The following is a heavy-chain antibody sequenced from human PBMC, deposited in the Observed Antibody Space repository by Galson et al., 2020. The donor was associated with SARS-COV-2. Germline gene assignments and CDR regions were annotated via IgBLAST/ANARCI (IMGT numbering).Heavy chain of an antibody. CDR2: INPKNGGT. Sequence: ASVKVSCKASGYTFTDYYIHWVRQAPGQGLEWMGWINPKNGGTNYAQKFEGRVTMTRDTSITTAYMELSRLRADDTAVYYCARLRYYDVLTGYIVDVWGQGTMVTVSS. CDR1: GYTFTDYY. CDR3: ARLRYYDVLTGYIVDV. J-gene: IGHJ6*02. V-gene: IGHV1-2*02. D-gene: IGHD3-9*01.